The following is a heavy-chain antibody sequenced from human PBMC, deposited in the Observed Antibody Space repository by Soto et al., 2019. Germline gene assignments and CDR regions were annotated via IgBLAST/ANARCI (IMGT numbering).Heavy chain of an antibody. Sequence: GGSLRLSCAASGFTFSSYSMYWVRQAPGKGLEWVSYIGSSSSTIYYADSVKGRFTISRDNAKNSLYLQMNSLRAEDTAVYYCASTFWGDLTIEPDKKTGSIWDYWGQGTLVTVSS. CDR3: ASTFWGDLTIEPDKKTGSIWDY. J-gene: IGHJ4*02. CDR1: GFTFSSYS. D-gene: IGHD3-16*01. V-gene: IGHV3-48*01. CDR2: IGSSSSTI.